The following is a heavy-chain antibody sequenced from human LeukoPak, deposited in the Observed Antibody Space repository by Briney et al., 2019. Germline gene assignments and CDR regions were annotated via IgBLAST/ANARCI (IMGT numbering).Heavy chain of an antibody. CDR1: GFTFSSYS. CDR3: ARDLLQQLTPFDY. CDR2: ISSSSSYI. D-gene: IGHD6-13*01. Sequence: GGSLRLSCAASGFTFSSYSMNWVRQAPGKGLEWVSSISSSSSYIYYADSAKGRFTISRDNAKNSLYLQMNSLRAEDTAVYYCARDLLQQLTPFDYWGQGTLVTVSS. V-gene: IGHV3-21*01. J-gene: IGHJ4*02.